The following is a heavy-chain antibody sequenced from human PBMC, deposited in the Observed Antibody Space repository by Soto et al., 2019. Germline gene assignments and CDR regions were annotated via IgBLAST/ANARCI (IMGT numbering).Heavy chain of an antibody. D-gene: IGHD3-10*01. V-gene: IGHV4-34*01. CDR3: ARSLGIGYYYGVDV. CDR1: GGSFSGYN. CDR2: INHSGST. Sequence: SETLSLTCAVYGGSFSGYNWIWIRQPPGKGLEWIGEINHSGSTNYNPSLKSRVTISVDTSKNQFSLKLSSVTAADMAVYYCARSLGIGYYYGVDVWGQGTKVTVSS. J-gene: IGHJ6*02.